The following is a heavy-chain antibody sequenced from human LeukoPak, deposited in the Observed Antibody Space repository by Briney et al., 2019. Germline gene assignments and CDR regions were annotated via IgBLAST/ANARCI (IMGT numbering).Heavy chain of an antibody. CDR1: GGSISSGGYS. D-gene: IGHD3-16*01. CDR3: ARGFRGLRLGEYDY. CDR2: IYHSGST. J-gene: IGHJ4*02. V-gene: IGHV4-30-2*01. Sequence: PSETLSLTCAVSGGSISSGGYSWSWIRQPPGKGLEWIGYIYHSGSTYYNPSLKSRVTISVDRSKNQFSLKLSSVTAADTAVYYCARGFRGLRLGEYDYWGQGTLVTVSS.